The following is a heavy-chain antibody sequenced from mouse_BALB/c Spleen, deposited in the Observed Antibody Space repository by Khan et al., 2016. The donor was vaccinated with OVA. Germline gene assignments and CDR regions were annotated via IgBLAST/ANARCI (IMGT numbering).Heavy chain of an antibody. CDR3: ATSYFYGYYFDY. V-gene: IGHV5-17*02. J-gene: IGHJ2*01. CDR2: ISGDSNTI. D-gene: IGHD1-1*01. Sequence: EVQLVESGGGLVQPGRSQKLSCVASGFTFNSYGMHWVRQAPEKGLEWVAYISGDSNTIYYTDTVKGRFTISRDNPKNTLFLQMTSLMSEDTAMYYCATSYFYGYYFDYWGPGTTLTVS. CDR1: GFTFNSYG.